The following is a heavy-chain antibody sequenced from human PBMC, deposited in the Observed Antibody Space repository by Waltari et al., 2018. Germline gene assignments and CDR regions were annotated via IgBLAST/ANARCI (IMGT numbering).Heavy chain of an antibody. CDR2: ISGSGGST. Sequence: EVQLLESGGGLVQPGGSLRLSCAASGFPFSSYAMSWVRQAPGKGLEWVSAISGSGGSTYYADSVKGRFTISRDNSKNTLYLQMNSLRAEDTAVYYCAKDSVPYMEWELTIGYWGQGTLVTVSS. J-gene: IGHJ4*02. CDR1: GFPFSSYA. CDR3: AKDSVPYMEWELTIGY. V-gene: IGHV3-23*01. D-gene: IGHD1-26*01.